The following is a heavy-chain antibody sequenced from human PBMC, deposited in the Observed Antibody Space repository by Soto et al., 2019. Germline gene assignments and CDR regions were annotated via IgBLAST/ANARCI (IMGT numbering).Heavy chain of an antibody. Sequence: QVQLQESGPGLVKPSQTLSLTCTVSGGSISSGGYYWSWIRQHPGTGLEWIGYIYYSGSTYYNPSLKSRVTISVDTSKNQCSLKLSSVTAADTAVYYCARVSWNYVNNWFDPWGQGTLVTVSS. J-gene: IGHJ5*02. CDR1: GGSISSGGYY. CDR2: IYYSGST. CDR3: ARVSWNYVNNWFDP. D-gene: IGHD1-7*01. V-gene: IGHV4-31*03.